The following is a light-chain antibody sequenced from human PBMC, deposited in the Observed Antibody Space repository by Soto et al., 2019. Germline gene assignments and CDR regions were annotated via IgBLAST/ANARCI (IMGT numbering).Light chain of an antibody. J-gene: IGKJ1*01. CDR2: RAS. CDR3: QQYDNSRWT. CDR1: QNIYSN. Sequence: EIVLTQSPATLSLSPGERATLSCRASQNIYSNVAWYQQRPGQAPRLLIYRASTRATGIPDRFSGSGSGTDFTLTISSLEPEDFAVYYCQQYDNSRWTFGQGTKVDIK. V-gene: IGKV3-20*01.